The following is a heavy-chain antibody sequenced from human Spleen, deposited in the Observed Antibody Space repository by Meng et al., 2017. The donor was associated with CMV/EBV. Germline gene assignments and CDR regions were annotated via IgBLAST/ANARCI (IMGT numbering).Heavy chain of an antibody. CDR2: ISYDGSNK. D-gene: IGHD3-22*01. J-gene: IGHJ4*02. Sequence: GESLKISCAASGFTFSSYAMHWVRQAPGKGLEWVAVISYDGSNKYYADSVKGRFTISRDNSKNTLYLQMNSLRAEDTAVYYCANAGDSSGYYMGNFDDWGQGTLVTVSS. V-gene: IGHV3-30-3*01. CDR3: ANAGDSSGYYMGNFDD. CDR1: GFTFSSYA.